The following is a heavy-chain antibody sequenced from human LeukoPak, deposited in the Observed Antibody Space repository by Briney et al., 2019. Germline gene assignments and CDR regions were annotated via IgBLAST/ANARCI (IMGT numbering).Heavy chain of an antibody. D-gene: IGHD3-9*01. J-gene: IGHJ4*02. CDR1: GGSISSGSYY. V-gene: IGHV4-31*03. CDR2: THYSGSG. Sequence: SETLSLTCTVSGGSISSGSYYWTWIRQYPGKGLEWIGYTHYSGSGYDNPSLKSRVTISVDTSKNQSSLKLRSVTAADTAVYYCARPSGDILTGYYGLWGQGTLVTVSS. CDR3: ARPSGDILTGYYGL.